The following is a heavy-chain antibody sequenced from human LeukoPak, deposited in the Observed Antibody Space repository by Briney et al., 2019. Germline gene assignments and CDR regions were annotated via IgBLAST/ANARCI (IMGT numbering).Heavy chain of an antibody. CDR1: GYTFTRYD. J-gene: IGHJ4*02. D-gene: IGHD3-9*01. V-gene: IGHV1-8*01. CDR2: MNPNSGNT. CDR3: ARGGEYYDILTGYYRTAGFDY. Sequence: GASVKVSCKPSGYTFTRYDINWVGQAAGQGLEGMGWMNPNSGNTGYAQKFQGRVTMTRNTSISTAYMELSSLRSEDTAVYYCARGGEYYDILTGYYRTAGFDYWGQGTLVTVSS.